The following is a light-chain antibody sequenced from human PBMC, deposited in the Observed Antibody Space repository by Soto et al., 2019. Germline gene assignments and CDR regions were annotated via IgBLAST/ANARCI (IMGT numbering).Light chain of an antibody. Sequence: IQMTQSPSSLSASVGDRVTITCRASQAIRNDVGWYQHKPGQAPKRLIYAAYNLQSGVPSSFSCSGYGTEFTLTISRLQPEDFSAYYCLRHNSYPRTFGRGTKVEVK. CDR2: AAY. CDR1: QAIRND. V-gene: IGKV1-17*01. CDR3: LRHNSYPRT. J-gene: IGKJ1*01.